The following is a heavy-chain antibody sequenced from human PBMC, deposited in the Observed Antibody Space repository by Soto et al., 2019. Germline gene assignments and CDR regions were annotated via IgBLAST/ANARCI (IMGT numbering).Heavy chain of an antibody. J-gene: IGHJ5*01. CDR2: IKLDGSEE. V-gene: IGHV3-7*01. CDR3: ASLARGQWRSHLDS. CDR1: GFTFSDYW. Sequence: EVQLVESGGGLVQPGGSLRLSCTASGFTFSDYWMSWVRQAPGKGLEWVANIKLDGSEEYYVDSVRGRFTISRDNAKNELCLQMNSLGVEDTAVYYWASLARGQWRSHLDSWGQGTLVTASS. D-gene: IGHD6-19*01.